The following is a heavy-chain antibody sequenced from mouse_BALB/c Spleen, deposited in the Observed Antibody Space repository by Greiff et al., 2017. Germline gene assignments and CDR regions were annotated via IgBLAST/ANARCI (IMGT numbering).Heavy chain of an antibody. Sequence: EVQLQESGPSLVKPSQTLSLTCSVTGDSITSGYWNWIRKFPGNKLEYMGYISYSGSTYYNPSLKSRISITRDTSKNQYYLQLNSVTTEDTATYYCARSYYGSSYWFAYWGQGTLVTVSA. CDR1: GDSITSGY. J-gene: IGHJ3*01. CDR2: ISYSGST. CDR3: ARSYYGSSYWFAY. D-gene: IGHD1-1*01. V-gene: IGHV3-8*02.